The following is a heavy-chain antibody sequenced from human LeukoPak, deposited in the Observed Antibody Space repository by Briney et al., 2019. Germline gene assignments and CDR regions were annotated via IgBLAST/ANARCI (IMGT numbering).Heavy chain of an antibody. J-gene: IGHJ5*02. CDR1: GYTFTSYG. CDR2: ISAYNGNT. D-gene: IGHD3-10*01. CDR3: ARESRTYYYGSGSYGGWFDP. Sequence: ASVKVSCKASGYTFTSYGISWVRQAPGQGLEWMGWISAYNGNTNYAQKLQGRVTMTTDTSTSTAYMELRSLRSDDTAVYYCARESRTYYYGSGSYGGWFDPWGQGTPVTVSS. V-gene: IGHV1-18*01.